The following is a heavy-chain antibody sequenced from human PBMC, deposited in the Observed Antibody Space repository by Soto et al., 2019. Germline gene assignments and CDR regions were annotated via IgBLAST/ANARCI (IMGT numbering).Heavy chain of an antibody. CDR1: GFSFSSYA. V-gene: IGHV3-64*07. CDR2: ISPNGGST. J-gene: IGHJ6*02. Sequence: EVQLVESGGGLVQPGGSLRLSCAASGFSFSSYAMHWVRQAPGKGLEYVSVISPNGGSTYHSDSVKDRFTISRDNSKNTXXLQMGSLRAEDMAVYYCARAGFYYGSGSYGYGMDFWGQGTSVTVSS. CDR3: ARAGFYYGSGSYGYGMDF. D-gene: IGHD3-10*01.